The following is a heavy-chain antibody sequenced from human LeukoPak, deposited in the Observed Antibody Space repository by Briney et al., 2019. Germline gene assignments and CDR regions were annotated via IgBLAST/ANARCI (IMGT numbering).Heavy chain of an antibody. CDR3: TRSPILYGLYFDY. V-gene: IGHV3-73*01. J-gene: IGHJ4*02. CDR2: IRSKANSYAT. D-gene: IGHD2-2*02. CDR1: GFTFSGSA. Sequence: PGGSLRLSCAASGFTFSGSAMHWVRQASGKGLEWVGRIRSKANSYATAYAASVKGRFTTSRDDSKNTAYLQMNSLKTEDTAVYYCTRSPILYGLYFDYWGQGTLVTVSS.